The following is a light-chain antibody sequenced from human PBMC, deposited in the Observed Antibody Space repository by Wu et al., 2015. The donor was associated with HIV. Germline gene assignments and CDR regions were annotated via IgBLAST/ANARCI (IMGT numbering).Light chain of an antibody. V-gene: IGKV3D-20*01. J-gene: IGKJ1*01. CDR1: QSVSSGY. CDR3: QQYDTSPPWT. Sequence: EIVLTQSPATLSLSPGERATLSCGASQSVSSGYLAWYQQQPGLAPRLLIYDASTRATAIPDRFSGSGSGTDFTLTISRLEPEDFAVYYCQQYDTSPPWTFGQGTKVEIK. CDR2: DAS.